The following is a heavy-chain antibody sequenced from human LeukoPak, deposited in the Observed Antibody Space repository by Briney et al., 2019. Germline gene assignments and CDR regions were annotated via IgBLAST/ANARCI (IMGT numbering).Heavy chain of an antibody. D-gene: IGHD3-10*01. CDR2: FYTSGST. Sequence: SETLSLTCTVSGGSISRYYWSWIRQPAGKGLEWIGRFYTSGSTNYNPSLKSRVTISVDKSKNQFSLKLSSVTAADTAVYYCARSPYYYGSGTYYDYWGQGTLVTVSS. V-gene: IGHV4-4*07. J-gene: IGHJ4*02. CDR3: ARSPYYYGSGTYYDY. CDR1: GGSISRYY.